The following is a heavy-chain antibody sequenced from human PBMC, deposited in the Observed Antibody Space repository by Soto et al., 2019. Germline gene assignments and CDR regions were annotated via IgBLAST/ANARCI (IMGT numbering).Heavy chain of an antibody. V-gene: IGHV1-69*01. CDR1: GGSFGNSA. J-gene: IGHJ4*02. CDR2: FIPVYRTL. CDR3: ATGVIWIGYFTVDS. Sequence: QVQLVQSGAEVKKPGSSVKVSCKASGGSFGNSAINWVRQTPGQGLEWLGGFIPVYRTLNYAQKFQGRVTITADESTGTAYMTLSSLASYDTAFYYCATGVIWIGYFTVDSWGQGTRVTVSS. D-gene: IGHD3-3*01.